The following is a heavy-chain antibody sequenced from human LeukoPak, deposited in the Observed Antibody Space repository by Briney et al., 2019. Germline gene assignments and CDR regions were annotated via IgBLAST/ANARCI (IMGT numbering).Heavy chain of an antibody. CDR2: ISGSGGST. CDR1: GFTFSSYA. V-gene: IGHV3-23*01. J-gene: IGHJ4*02. D-gene: IGHD6-13*01. Sequence: GGSLRLSCAASGFTFSSYAMSWVCQAPGKGLEWVSAISGSGGSTYYADSVKGRFTISRDNSKNTVFLQMNSLRAEDTAVYYCAKKKDSYSSSWCHDYWGQGTLVTVSS. CDR3: AKKKDSYSSSWCHDY.